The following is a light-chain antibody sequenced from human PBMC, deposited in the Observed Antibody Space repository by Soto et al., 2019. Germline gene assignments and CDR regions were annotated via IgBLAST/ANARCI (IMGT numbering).Light chain of an antibody. J-gene: IGLJ1*01. Sequence: QSVLTQPASVSGSPGQWITISCTGTSSDVGGYNYVSWYQQHPGKAPKLMIYDVSNRPSGVSNRFSGSKSGNTASLAISGLQAEDEADYYCSSYTSSSTLFYVFGTGTKLTVL. CDR3: SSYTSSSTLFYV. CDR2: DVS. V-gene: IGLV2-14*03. CDR1: SSDVGGYNY.